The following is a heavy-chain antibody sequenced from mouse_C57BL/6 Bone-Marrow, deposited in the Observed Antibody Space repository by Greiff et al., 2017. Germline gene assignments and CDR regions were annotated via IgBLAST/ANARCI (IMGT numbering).Heavy chain of an antibody. Sequence: QVQLLQSGAELVRPGASVTLSCKASGYTFTDYEMHWVKQTPVHGLEWIGAIDPETGGTAYHQKFKGKDILTADKSYSKAYMELRSLTSEDSAVYYCSGYYGTWFAYWDQGTLVTVSA. V-gene: IGHV1-15*01. CDR2: IDPETGGT. CDR3: SGYYGTWFAY. CDR1: GYTFTDYE. D-gene: IGHD1-2*01. J-gene: IGHJ3*01.